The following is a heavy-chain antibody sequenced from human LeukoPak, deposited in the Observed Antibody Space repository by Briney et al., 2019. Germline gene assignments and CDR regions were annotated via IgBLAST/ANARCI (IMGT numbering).Heavy chain of an antibody. CDR1: GYTFTGNY. Sequence: ASVKVSCTASGYTFTGNYIYWVRQAPGQGLEWMGWINPNSGGTNYAQKFQGRVTMTRDTSISTAYLELSSLRSEDTAVYYCATGGIIAAAHNWFDPWGQGTLVTVSS. D-gene: IGHD6-13*01. V-gene: IGHV1-2*02. CDR3: ATGGIIAAAHNWFDP. J-gene: IGHJ5*02. CDR2: INPNSGGT.